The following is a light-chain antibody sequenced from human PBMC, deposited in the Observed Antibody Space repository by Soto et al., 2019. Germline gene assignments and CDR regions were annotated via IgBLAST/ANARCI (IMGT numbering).Light chain of an antibody. V-gene: IGKV3-15*01. CDR3: QQYNDWPLT. CDR1: QSVSSN. Sequence: EIVMTQSPVTLSVSPGERATLSCRASQSVSSNLAWYQQKPGQAPSLLIYGAFTRATGIRARFSGTGSGTEFTLTISSLQSEDFALYYCQQYNDWPLTFGQGTKVDI. J-gene: IGKJ1*01. CDR2: GAF.